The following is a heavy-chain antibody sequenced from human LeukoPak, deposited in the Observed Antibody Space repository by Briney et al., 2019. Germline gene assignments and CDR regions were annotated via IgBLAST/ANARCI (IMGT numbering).Heavy chain of an antibody. Sequence: GGSLRLSCAASGFTFDDYAMHWVRQAPGKGLEWVSGISWNSGSIGYADSVKGRFTISRDNAKNSLYLQMNSLRAEDTALYYCAKAGGSGSYASTPFDYWGQGTLVTVSS. J-gene: IGHJ4*02. V-gene: IGHV3-9*01. CDR3: AKAGGSGSYASTPFDY. CDR1: GFTFDDYA. D-gene: IGHD3-10*01. CDR2: ISWNSGSI.